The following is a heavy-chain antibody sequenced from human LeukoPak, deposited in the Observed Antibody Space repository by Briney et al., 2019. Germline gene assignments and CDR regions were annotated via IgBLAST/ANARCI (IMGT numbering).Heavy chain of an antibody. Sequence: GESLKISCKGSAYSFTSYWIGWVRQMPGKGLEWMGLILPGDSQTRYSPSFQGQVTFSDDKSINTAYLQWSSLRASDTAMYYCARRLETGGFDVWGQGTMVTVPP. CDR1: AYSFTSYW. J-gene: IGHJ3*01. CDR2: ILPGDSQT. CDR3: ARRLETGGFDV. V-gene: IGHV5-51*01. D-gene: IGHD1-1*01.